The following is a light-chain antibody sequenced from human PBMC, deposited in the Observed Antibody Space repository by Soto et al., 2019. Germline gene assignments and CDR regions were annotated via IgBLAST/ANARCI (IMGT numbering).Light chain of an antibody. V-gene: IGKV3-15*01. Sequence: IVMTQSPATLSVSPGERATLSCRASQSVFSSLAWYQQKPGQAPRLLIYGAATRATGVPARFSGSGSGTEFTLTISSLQSEDFAIYYCQQYHNWPALGQGTTVEVK. CDR1: QSVFSS. CDR3: QQYHNWPA. J-gene: IGKJ1*01. CDR2: GAA.